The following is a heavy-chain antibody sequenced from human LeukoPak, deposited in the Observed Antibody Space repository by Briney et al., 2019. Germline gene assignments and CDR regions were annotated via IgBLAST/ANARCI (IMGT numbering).Heavy chain of an antibody. CDR2: ISGYNGHT. V-gene: IGHV1-18*01. J-gene: IGHJ4*02. D-gene: IGHD2-2*01. CDR1: GYTFTSYG. Sequence: ASVKVSCKASGYTFTSYGISWVRQAPGQGLEWMGWISGYNGHTKYAQKLQGRVTMTTDTSTSTAYMELRSLRSDDTAVYYCARDRYCSSTSCRFDYWGQGTLVTVSS. CDR3: ARDRYCSSTSCRFDY.